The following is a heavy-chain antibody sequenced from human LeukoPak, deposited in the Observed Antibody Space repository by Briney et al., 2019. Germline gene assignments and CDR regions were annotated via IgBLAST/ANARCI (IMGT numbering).Heavy chain of an antibody. V-gene: IGHV3-9*01. CDR3: ARSGSYWAFDI. CDR1: GFTFDDYA. CDR2: ISWNSGSI. Sequence: PGGSLRLSCAASGFTFDDYAMHWVRQAPGKGLEWVSGISWNSGSIGYADSVKGRFTISRDNAKNSLYLQMNSLRAEDTALYYCARSGSYWAFDIWGQGTTVTVSS. D-gene: IGHD1-26*01. J-gene: IGHJ3*02.